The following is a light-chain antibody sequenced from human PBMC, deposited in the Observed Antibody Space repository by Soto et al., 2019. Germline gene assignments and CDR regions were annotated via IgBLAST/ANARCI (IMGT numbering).Light chain of an antibody. Sequence: QSVLTQPPSASGSPGQSVTISCTGTSSDVGDYNYVSWYQQHPGKAPKLMLYEVSKRPSGVPDRFSGSKSGNTTSLTVSGLQAEEEADYYCSSYAGSNSVAFGGGTKLTVL. CDR1: SSDVGDYNY. V-gene: IGLV2-8*01. J-gene: IGLJ2*01. CDR3: SSYAGSNSVA. CDR2: EVS.